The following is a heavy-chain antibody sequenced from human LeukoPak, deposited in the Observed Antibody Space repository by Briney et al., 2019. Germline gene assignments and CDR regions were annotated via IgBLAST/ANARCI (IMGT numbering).Heavy chain of an antibody. Sequence: GGSLRLSCAASGFTFSSYAMNWVRQAPGKGLEWVSAISGSGGSTYYADSVKGRFTISRDNSKNTLYLQMNSLRAEDTAVYYCAKAVRWELLLFDYWGQGTLVTVSS. J-gene: IGHJ4*02. CDR2: ISGSGGST. CDR3: AKAVRWELLLFDY. CDR1: GFTFSSYA. D-gene: IGHD1-26*01. V-gene: IGHV3-23*01.